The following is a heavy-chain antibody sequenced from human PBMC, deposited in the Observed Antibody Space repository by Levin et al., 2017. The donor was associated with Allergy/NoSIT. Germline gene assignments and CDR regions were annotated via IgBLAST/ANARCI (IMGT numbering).Heavy chain of an antibody. CDR1: GFTFSSYA. CDR3: AKGSGASCYSPMDV. CDR2: ISDSGGST. Sequence: GESLKISCAASGFTFSSYAMSWVRQAPGKGLEWVSVISDSGGSTYYADSVKGRFTISRDNSKNTLYLQMNSLRAEDTAVYYCAKGSGASCYSPMDVWGKGTTVTVSS. D-gene: IGHD2-2*01. V-gene: IGHV3-23*01. J-gene: IGHJ6*04.